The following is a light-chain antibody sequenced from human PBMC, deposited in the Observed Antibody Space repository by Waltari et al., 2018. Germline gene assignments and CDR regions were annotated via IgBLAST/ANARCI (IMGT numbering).Light chain of an antibody. CDR1: KLGDKY. Sequence: SYELTQPPSVSMSPGQTASITCSGDKLGDKYASWYQQKPGQSPVLVIYQDTKRPSGIPERFSGSNSGNTATLTISGTQAMDEADYYCQAWDSSHVVFGGGTRLTVL. V-gene: IGLV3-1*01. CDR3: QAWDSSHVV. CDR2: QDT. J-gene: IGLJ2*01.